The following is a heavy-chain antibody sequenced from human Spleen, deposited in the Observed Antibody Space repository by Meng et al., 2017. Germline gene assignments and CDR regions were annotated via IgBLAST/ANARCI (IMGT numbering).Heavy chain of an antibody. CDR1: GYNFIDYW. Sequence: ASVKVSCKASGYNFIDYWVYWVRQAPGQGLEWMGWINPSGGSTSYAQKFQGRVTMTRDTSTSTVYMELSSLRSEDTAVYYCARDSPLGDSSGWDWGQGTLVTVSS. V-gene: IGHV1-46*01. J-gene: IGHJ4*02. CDR3: ARDSPLGDSSGWD. CDR2: INPSGGST. D-gene: IGHD3-22*01.